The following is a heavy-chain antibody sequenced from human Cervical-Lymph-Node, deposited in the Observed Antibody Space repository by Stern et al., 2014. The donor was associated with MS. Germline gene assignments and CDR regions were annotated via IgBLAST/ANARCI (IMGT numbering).Heavy chain of an antibody. J-gene: IGHJ2*01. CDR2: IYHSGST. CDR3: ARARAIAVAFDL. V-gene: IGHV4-38-2*02. D-gene: IGHD6-19*01. Sequence: QVQLQESGPGLVKPSETLSLTCTVSRYSINSDYYWGWIRQPPGKGLEWIGSIYHSGSTYYNSSLKSRVTISVDTSKNQFPLKLSSVTAADTAVYYCARARAIAVAFDLWGRGTLVTVSS. CDR1: RYSINSDYY.